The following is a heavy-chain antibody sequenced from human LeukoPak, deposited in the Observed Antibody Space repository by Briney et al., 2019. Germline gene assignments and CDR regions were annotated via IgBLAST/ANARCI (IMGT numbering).Heavy chain of an antibody. CDR1: GGSTRRYY. CDR2: LYNSWIS. D-gene: IGHD3-16*01. CDR3: ARGYDYAWGSSYYALDV. Sequence: SETLSLTYTVSGGSTRRYYGNWIRQTPGKGLEWIVYLYNSWISHYNPSLKSRVTISLDASKDQLSLNLNSVTVADTAMYYCARGYDYAWGSSYYALDVWGPGTPVTVSS. V-gene: IGHV4-59*01. J-gene: IGHJ6*02.